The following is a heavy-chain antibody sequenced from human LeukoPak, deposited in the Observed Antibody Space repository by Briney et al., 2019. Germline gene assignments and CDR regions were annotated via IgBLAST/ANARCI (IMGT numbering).Heavy chain of an antibody. CDR1: VGSIGSLY. J-gene: IGHJ4*02. Sequence: SGTLSLTCIVSVGSIGSLYWSWIRQGPGQGMEWIGYVYYTGISNYNPSLKCRVTILVATPKNHFSLKLSSVTAADTAVYYCARLREGWWGQGALVTVSS. CDR3: ARLREGW. CDR2: VYYTGIS. V-gene: IGHV4-59*08. D-gene: IGHD1-26*01.